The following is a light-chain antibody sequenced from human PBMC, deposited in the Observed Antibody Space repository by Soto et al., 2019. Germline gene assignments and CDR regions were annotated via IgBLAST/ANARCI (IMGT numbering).Light chain of an antibody. J-gene: IGLJ1*01. CDR3: ETWDSNTRV. CDR2: LEGSGSY. V-gene: IGLV4-60*03. Sequence: QSVLTQSSSASASLGSSVKLTCTLSSGHIIYIIAWHQQQPGKAPRYLMKLEGSGSYNKGSGVPDRFSGSSSGADRYLTISNLQSDDEADYYCETWDSNTRVFGSGTKLTVL. CDR1: SGHIIYI.